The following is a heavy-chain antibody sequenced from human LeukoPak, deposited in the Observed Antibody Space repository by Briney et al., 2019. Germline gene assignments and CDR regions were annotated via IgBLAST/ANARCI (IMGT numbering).Heavy chain of an antibody. CDR3: ARSQYSGGWYWNFDY. Sequence: ASVKVSCKASGYTFTGYYMHWVRQAPGQGLEWMGWINPNSGGTNYAQKFQGRVTMTRDTSISTAYMELSRLESDDTAMYYCARSQYSGGWYWNFDYWGQGTLVTVSS. J-gene: IGHJ4*02. V-gene: IGHV1-2*02. D-gene: IGHD6-19*01. CDR1: GYTFTGYY. CDR2: INPNSGGT.